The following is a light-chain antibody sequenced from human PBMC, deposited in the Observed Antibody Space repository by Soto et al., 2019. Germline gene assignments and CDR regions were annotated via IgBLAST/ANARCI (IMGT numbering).Light chain of an antibody. J-gene: IGKJ4*01. Sequence: DIQMTQSPSSLSASVGDRVTITCRASQSISSYLNWYQQKPGKAPKLLIYAASSLQSGVPSRFSGSGSGTDFTLTISSLQPEDFAIYYCQQSYSILLTFGGGTMVEIK. V-gene: IGKV1-39*01. CDR3: QQSYSILLT. CDR1: QSISSY. CDR2: AAS.